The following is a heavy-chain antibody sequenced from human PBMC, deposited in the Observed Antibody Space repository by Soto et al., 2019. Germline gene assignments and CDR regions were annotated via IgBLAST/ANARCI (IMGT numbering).Heavy chain of an antibody. CDR3: ARVNGYCIGGSCLSPFDP. Sequence: GASVKVSCKASGGTFSSYAISWVRQAPGQGLEWMGGIIPIFGTANYAQKFQGRVTITADESTSTAYMELSSLRSEDTAVYYCARVNGYCIGGSCLSPFDPWGQGTLVTVSS. D-gene: IGHD2-15*01. CDR1: GGTFSSYA. V-gene: IGHV1-69*13. CDR2: IIPIFGTA. J-gene: IGHJ5*02.